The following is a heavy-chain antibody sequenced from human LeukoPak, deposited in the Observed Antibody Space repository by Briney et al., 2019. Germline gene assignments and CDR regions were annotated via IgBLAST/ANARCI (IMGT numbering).Heavy chain of an antibody. Sequence: GGSLRLSCAASGFTFSSYWMSWVRQARGEGLEWVANINQDGSEKYYVDSVNARFTISSDTANNSGYLQMISLRAENTAVYYCASDREYSYGSGSFDYWGQGTLVTVSS. CDR1: GFTFSSYW. CDR3: ASDREYSYGSGSFDY. V-gene: IGHV3-7*03. CDR2: INQDGSEK. J-gene: IGHJ4*02. D-gene: IGHD3-10*01.